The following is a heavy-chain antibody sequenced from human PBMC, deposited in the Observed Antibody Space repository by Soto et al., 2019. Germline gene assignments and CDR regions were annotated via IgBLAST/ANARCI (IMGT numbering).Heavy chain of an antibody. CDR3: AKDGTPKHCSSTSCYGSYFDY. CDR2: ISANNGNT. D-gene: IGHD2-2*01. CDR1: GYTFTSYG. J-gene: IGHJ4*02. V-gene: IGHV1-18*01. Sequence: GASVKVSCKASGYTFTSYGINWVRQAPGQGLEWMGWISANNGNTNYAQKFQGRVTMTTDTSTSTAYMERRSLRSDDTAVYYCAKDGTPKHCSSTSCYGSYFDYWGQGTLVTVS.